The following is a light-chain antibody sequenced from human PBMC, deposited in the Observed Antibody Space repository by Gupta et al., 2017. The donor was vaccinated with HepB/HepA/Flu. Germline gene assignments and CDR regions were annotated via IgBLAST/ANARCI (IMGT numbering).Light chain of an antibody. V-gene: IGLV1-44*01. CDR1: SSNIGSNA. J-gene: IGLJ3*02. CDR2: SDH. Sequence: QSVLPQPPSASGTPGQRVTISCSGSSSNIGSNAINWYQQLPGTAPKLLIYSDHQRPSGVPDRFSGSKSGTSASLAVSGLQSDDEADYYCSAWDDSLNGPVFGGGTKLTVL. CDR3: SAWDDSLNGPV.